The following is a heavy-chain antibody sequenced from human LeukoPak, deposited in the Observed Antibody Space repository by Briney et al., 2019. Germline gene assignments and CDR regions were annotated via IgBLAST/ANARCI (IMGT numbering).Heavy chain of an antibody. CDR3: ARDIAAAGTNY. CDR2: IIPILGIA. D-gene: IGHD6-13*01. CDR1: RGTFSSYA. J-gene: IGHJ4*02. V-gene: IGHV1-69*04. Sequence: SVKVSCKASRGTFSSYAISWVRQAPGQGLEWMGRIIPILGIANYAQKFQGRVTITADKSTSTAYMELSSLRSEDTAVYYCARDIAAAGTNYWGQGTLVTVSS.